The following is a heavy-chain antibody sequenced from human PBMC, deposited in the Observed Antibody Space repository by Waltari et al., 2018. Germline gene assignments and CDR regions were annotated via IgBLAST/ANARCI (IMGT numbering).Heavy chain of an antibody. CDR1: GYTFTSYA. CDR3: ARDWRWLQFDY. V-gene: IGHV1-3*01. Sequence: QVQLVQSGAEVKKPGASVKVSCKASGYTFTSYAMHWVRQAPGKRLEWLGWINDGNGNTKYSQKFQGRVTITRDTSASTAYMELSSLRSEDTAVYYCARDWRWLQFDYWGQGTLVTVSS. CDR2: INDGNGNT. J-gene: IGHJ4*02. D-gene: IGHD5-12*01.